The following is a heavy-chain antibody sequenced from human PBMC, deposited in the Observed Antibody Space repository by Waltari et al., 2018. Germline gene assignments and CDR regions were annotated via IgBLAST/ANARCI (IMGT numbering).Heavy chain of an antibody. V-gene: IGHV4-30-4*01. CDR1: GESISSGASY. D-gene: IGHD1-1*01. CDR3: ARGGSNWDAWFDP. J-gene: IGHJ5*02. Sequence: QVQLQESGPGLVKPSQTLSLPCTVSGESISSGASYWSWIRQPPGKGLEWIGYIYYSGSTYYNPSLKSRLTISVDTSKNQFSLNLNSVTAADTAVYYCARGGSNWDAWFDPWGQGTLVSVSS. CDR2: IYYSGST.